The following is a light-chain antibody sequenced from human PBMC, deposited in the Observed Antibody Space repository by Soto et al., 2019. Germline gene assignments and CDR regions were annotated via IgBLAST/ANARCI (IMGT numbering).Light chain of an antibody. Sequence: QSVLTQPPSVSGTPGQRVTISCSESSSSFGRNSVNWYQKLPGTAPKPLIYLSDQRPFGVPDRFSGSKSGTSASLAISGLQSEDEADYYCAAWDDNLNAVVFGGGTKLTVL. CDR3: AAWDDNLNAVV. CDR2: LSD. V-gene: IGLV1-44*01. CDR1: SSSFGRNS. J-gene: IGLJ2*01.